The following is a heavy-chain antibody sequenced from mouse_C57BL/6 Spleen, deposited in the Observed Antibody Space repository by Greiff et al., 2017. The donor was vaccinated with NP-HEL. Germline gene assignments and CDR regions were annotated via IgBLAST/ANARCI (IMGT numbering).Heavy chain of an antibody. CDR3: ARWGVVASYYYAMDY. CDR2: INPNNGGT. D-gene: IGHD1-1*01. J-gene: IGHJ4*01. CDR1: GYTFTDYY. V-gene: IGHV1-26*01. Sequence: VQLQQSGPELVKPGASVKISCKASGYTFTDYYMNWVKQSHGKSLEWIGDINPNNGGTSYNQKFKGKATLTVDKSSSTAYMELRSLTSEDSAVYYCARWGVVASYYYAMDYWGQGTSVTVSS.